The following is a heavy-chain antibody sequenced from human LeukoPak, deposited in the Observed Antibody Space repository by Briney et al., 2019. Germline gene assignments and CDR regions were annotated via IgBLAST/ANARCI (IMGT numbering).Heavy chain of an antibody. CDR3: ARQYQLLYGWFDP. D-gene: IGHD2-2*02. Sequence: PSETLSLTCTVSGGSISSSSYYWGWIRQPPGKGLEWIGSIYYSGSTYYNPSLKSRVTISVDTSKNQFSLKLSSVPAADTAVYYCARQYQLLYGWFDPWGQGTLVTVSS. J-gene: IGHJ5*02. V-gene: IGHV4-39*01. CDR1: GGSISSSSYY. CDR2: IYYSGST.